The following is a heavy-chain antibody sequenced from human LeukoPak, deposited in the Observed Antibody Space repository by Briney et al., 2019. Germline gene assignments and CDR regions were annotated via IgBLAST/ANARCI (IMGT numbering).Heavy chain of an antibody. D-gene: IGHD4-17*01. CDR3: ARDLRATVTTRYFDY. CDR2: INPSGGST. Sequence: ASVKVSCKASGYTFTSYYMHWVRQALGQGLEWMGIINPSGGSTSYAQKFQGRVTMTRDTSTGTVYMELSSLRSEDTAVYYCARDLRATVTTRYFDYWGQGTLVTVSS. J-gene: IGHJ4*02. CDR1: GYTFTSYY. V-gene: IGHV1-46*01.